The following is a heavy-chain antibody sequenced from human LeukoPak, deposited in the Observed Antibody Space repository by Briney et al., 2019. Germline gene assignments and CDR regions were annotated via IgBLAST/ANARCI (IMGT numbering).Heavy chain of an antibody. CDR1: GFTFSSYA. J-gene: IGHJ4*02. V-gene: IGHV3-30-3*01. Sequence: GGSLRLSCAASGFTFSSYAMHWVRQAPGKGLEWVAVISYDGSSKYYADSVKGRFTISRDNSKNTLYLQMNSLRAEDTAVYYCASTETPSYYDSNGFYPYYFDNWGQGTLVTVSS. CDR2: ISYDGSSK. CDR3: ASTETPSYYDSNGFYPYYFDN. D-gene: IGHD3-22*01.